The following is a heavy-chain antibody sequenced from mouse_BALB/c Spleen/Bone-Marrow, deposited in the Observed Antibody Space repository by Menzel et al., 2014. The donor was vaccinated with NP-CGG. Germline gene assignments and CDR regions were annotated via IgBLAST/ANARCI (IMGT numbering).Heavy chain of an antibody. Sequence: VKLMESGAELVKPGASVKLSCKAYGYTFTSYYMYWVKQRPGQGLEWIGGINPSNGGTNFNEKFKSKATLTVDKSSSAAYMQLGSLTSEDSAVYYCTRYTYGDYPYYYAMDYWGQGTSVTVSS. CDR3: TRYTYGDYPYYYAMDY. D-gene: IGHD2-13*01. CDR1: GYTFTSYY. V-gene: IGHV1S81*02. CDR2: INPSNGGT. J-gene: IGHJ4*01.